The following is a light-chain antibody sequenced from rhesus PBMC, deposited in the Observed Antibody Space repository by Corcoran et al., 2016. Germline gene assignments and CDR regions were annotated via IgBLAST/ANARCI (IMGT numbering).Light chain of an antibody. J-gene: IGKJ4*01. V-gene: IGKV1-22*01. CDR3: LQYSSSPLT. CDR1: QSISSW. Sequence: DIQMTQSPSPLSASVGDTVTITCRASQSISSWLDWYQQKPGNAPKLLIYKAYRLQSGVPSRFSGSGSGTDFTLTIRRLRPEDYATYYCLQYSSSPLTFGGGTKVEIK. CDR2: KAY.